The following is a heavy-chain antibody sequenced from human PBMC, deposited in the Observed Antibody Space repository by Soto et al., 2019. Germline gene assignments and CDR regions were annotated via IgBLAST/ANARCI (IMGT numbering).Heavy chain of an antibody. CDR2: ITGSGGST. CDR3: AKDLNILTGYYGY. V-gene: IGHV3-23*01. Sequence: GGSLRLSCAASGFTFSSYAMTWVRQAPGKGLEWVSAITGSGGSTYYADSVKGRFTISRDNSKNTLYLQMNSLRAEDTAVYYCAKDLNILTGYYGYWGEGTLVTVSS. CDR1: GFTFSSYA. J-gene: IGHJ4*02. D-gene: IGHD3-9*01.